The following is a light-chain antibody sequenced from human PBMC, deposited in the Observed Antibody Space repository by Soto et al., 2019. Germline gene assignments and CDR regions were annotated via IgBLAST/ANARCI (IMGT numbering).Light chain of an antibody. CDR1: QSVSSSY. J-gene: IGKJ1*01. CDR3: QHYGSLYRT. V-gene: IGKV3-20*01. CDR2: GTS. Sequence: EIVLTQSPGTLSLSPGERATLSCRASQSVSSSYLAWYQQKPGQAPRLLLYGTSSRAPGIPDRFSGAGSGTDFTLTISRLEPEDFAVYYCQHYGSLYRTFGQGTKVDIK.